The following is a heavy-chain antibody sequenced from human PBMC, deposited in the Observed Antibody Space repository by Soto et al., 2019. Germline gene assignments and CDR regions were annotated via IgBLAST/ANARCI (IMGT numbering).Heavy chain of an antibody. V-gene: IGHV6-1*01. CDR1: GDSVSSNSAA. CDR3: AREPDYGGNFYYGMDV. D-gene: IGHD2-15*01. CDR2: TYYRSKWYN. Sequence: PSQTLSLTCVISGDSVSSNSAAWNWIRQSPSRGLEWLGRTYYRSKWYNDYAVSVKSRITINPDTSKNQFSLQLNSVTPEDTAVYYCAREPDYGGNFYYGMDVWGQGTTVTVSS. J-gene: IGHJ6*02.